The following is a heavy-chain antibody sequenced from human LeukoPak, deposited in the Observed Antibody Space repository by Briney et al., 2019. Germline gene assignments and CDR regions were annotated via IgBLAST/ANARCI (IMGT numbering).Heavy chain of an antibody. Sequence: GGSLRLSCAASEFTFSNYAVHWVRQAPGKGLQWVAVISYDGNTIYYADSVKGRFTISRDTSKNTLYLQMNSLRTEDTAVYYCARSGGLQKFDYWGQGTPVTVSS. D-gene: IGHD4-11*01. CDR2: ISYDGNTI. CDR1: EFTFSNYA. V-gene: IGHV3-30-3*01. CDR3: ARSGGLQKFDY. J-gene: IGHJ4*02.